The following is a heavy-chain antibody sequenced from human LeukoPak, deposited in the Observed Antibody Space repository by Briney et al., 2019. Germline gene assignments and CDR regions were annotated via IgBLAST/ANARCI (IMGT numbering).Heavy chain of an antibody. CDR2: ISWNSGSI. J-gene: IGHJ4*02. CDR1: GFTFDDYA. CDR3: AKDIREYGGNSGPLDY. V-gene: IGHV3-9*01. Sequence: SGGSLRLSCAASGFTFDDYAMHWVRQAPGKGLEWVSGISWNSGSIGYADSVKGRFTISRDNAKNSLYLQMNSLRAEDTALYYCAKDIREYGGNSGPLDYWGQGTLVTVSS. D-gene: IGHD4-23*01.